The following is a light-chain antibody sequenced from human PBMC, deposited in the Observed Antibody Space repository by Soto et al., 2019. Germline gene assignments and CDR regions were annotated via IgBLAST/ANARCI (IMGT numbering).Light chain of an antibody. CDR1: SSDVGGYNY. CDR2: EVS. Sequence: QSVLTPPASVSGSPGQSITISCTGTSSDVGGYNYVSWLQQHPGKAPTLKIYEVSNRPSGVSNRFSGSKSGYTASLTISELQAEDEADYYCTSFTSSSTWVFGGGTKVTVL. CDR3: TSFTSSSTWV. J-gene: IGLJ3*02. V-gene: IGLV2-14*03.